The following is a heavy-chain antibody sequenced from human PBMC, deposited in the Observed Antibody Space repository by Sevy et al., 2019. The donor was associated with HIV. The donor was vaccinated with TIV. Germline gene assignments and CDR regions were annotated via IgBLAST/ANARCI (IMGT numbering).Heavy chain of an antibody. V-gene: IGHV3-7*01. Sequence: GGSLRLSCAVSGFTFSRHYMTWVRQAPGKGLEWVANIKQDGTGEYYVDSVKGRLTISRDNAKNSLYLQMNSLRAEDTAVYYCARGSGWLTDYWGQGTLVTVSS. J-gene: IGHJ4*02. CDR3: ARGSGWLTDY. CDR2: IKQDGTGE. D-gene: IGHD6-19*01. CDR1: GFTFSRHY.